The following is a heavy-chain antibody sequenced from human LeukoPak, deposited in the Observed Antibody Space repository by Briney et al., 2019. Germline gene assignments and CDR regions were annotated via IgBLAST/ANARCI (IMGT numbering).Heavy chain of an antibody. CDR3: ARESGYSSGWFDGGFDY. CDR2: IIPIFGTA. Sequence: SVKVSCKASGYTFTSYGISWVRQAPGQGLEWMGRIIPIFGTANYAQKFQGRVTITTDESTSTAYMELSSLRSEDTAVYYCARESGYSSGWFDGGFDYWGQGTLVTVSS. CDR1: GYTFTSYG. J-gene: IGHJ4*02. D-gene: IGHD6-19*01. V-gene: IGHV1-69*05.